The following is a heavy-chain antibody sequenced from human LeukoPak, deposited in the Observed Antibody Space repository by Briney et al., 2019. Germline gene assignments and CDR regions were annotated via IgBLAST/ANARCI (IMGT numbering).Heavy chain of an antibody. J-gene: IGHJ5*02. CDR3: ARLLETVEMATFWFDP. D-gene: IGHD5-24*01. V-gene: IGHV4-39*01. CDR2: IYYSGST. Sequence: PSETLSLTCTVSGGSISSSSYYWGWIRQPPGKGLEWIGSIYYSGSTYYNPSLKSRVTISVDTSKNQFSLKLSSVTAADTAVYYCARLLETVEMATFWFDPWGQGTLVTVSS. CDR1: GGSISSSSYY.